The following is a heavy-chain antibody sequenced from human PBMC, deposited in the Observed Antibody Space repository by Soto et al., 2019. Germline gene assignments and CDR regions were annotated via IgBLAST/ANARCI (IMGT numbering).Heavy chain of an antibody. V-gene: IGHV3-23*01. J-gene: IGHJ4*02. Sequence: GGSLRLSCAASGFTFSNYDMRWVRQAPGKGLEWVSAISGSGGNTYYADSVKGRFTISRDNSKNTLYLQMNSLRAQDTAVYYCAKEGHLGGSKYDQLYYFDYWGQGTLVTVSS. CDR2: ISGSGGNT. D-gene: IGHD5-12*01. CDR1: GFTFSNYD. CDR3: AKEGHLGGSKYDQLYYFDY.